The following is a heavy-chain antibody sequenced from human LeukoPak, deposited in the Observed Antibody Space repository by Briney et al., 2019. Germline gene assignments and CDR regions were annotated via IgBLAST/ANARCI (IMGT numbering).Heavy chain of an antibody. CDR1: GGSVSSYY. V-gene: IGHV4-4*07. J-gene: IGHJ4*02. D-gene: IGHD6-13*01. Sequence: SETLSLTCTVSGGSVSSYYWSWIRQPAGKGLEWIGRIYTSGSTNYNPSLKSRVTMSVDTSKNQFSLKLSSVTAADTAVYYCARDRGYSSSWYYFDYWGQGTLVTVSS. CDR3: ARDRGYSSSWYYFDY. CDR2: IYTSGST.